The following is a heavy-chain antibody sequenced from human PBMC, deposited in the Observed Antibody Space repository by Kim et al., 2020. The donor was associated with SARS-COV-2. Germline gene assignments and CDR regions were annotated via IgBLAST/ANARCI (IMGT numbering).Heavy chain of an antibody. J-gene: IGHJ5*01. CDR1: GLAFRTYG. Sequence: GGSLRLSCAASGLAFRTYGMSWVRQTPGQGPEWVSSISDSGAATFYADSVKGRFTISRDNSKDTLYLQMSSLSAEDTAIYYCAKNLAVIPAAMRGWFDS. V-gene: IGHV3-23*01. CDR2: ISDSGAAT. CDR3: AKNLAVIPAAMRGWFDS. D-gene: IGHD2-2*01.